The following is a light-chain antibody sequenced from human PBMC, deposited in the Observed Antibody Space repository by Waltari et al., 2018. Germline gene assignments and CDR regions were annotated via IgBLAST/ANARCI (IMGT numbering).Light chain of an antibody. CDR1: GSDGGGFSF. CDR3: SSYTTDNTRV. V-gene: IGLV2-14*01. J-gene: IGLJ3*02. Sequence: QSALTQPASVSGSPGQSITIPCTGTGSDGGGFSFVSWYQQHPGKAPKLMIYDVVNRPSGVPSRFSGSKSGNTASLTISGLRAEDEADYFCSSYTTDNTRVFGGGTKLTVL. CDR2: DVV.